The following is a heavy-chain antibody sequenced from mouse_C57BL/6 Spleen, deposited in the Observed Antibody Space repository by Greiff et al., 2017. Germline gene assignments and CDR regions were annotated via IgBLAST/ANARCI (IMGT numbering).Heavy chain of an antibody. Sequence: EVKLQQSGAELVRPGASVKLSCTASGFNIKDYYMHWVKQRPEQGLEWIGRIDPEDGDTEYAPKFQGKATMTADTSSNTAYLQLSSLTSEDTAVYYCTSDYYGSSSFDYWGQGTTLTVSS. CDR2: IDPEDGDT. V-gene: IGHV14-1*01. D-gene: IGHD1-1*01. J-gene: IGHJ2*01. CDR3: TSDYYGSSSFDY. CDR1: GFNIKDYY.